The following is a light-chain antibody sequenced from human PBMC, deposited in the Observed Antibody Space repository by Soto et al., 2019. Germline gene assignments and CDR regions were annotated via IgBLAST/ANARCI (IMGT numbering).Light chain of an antibody. CDR3: QAWDSSNAVV. CDR2: QDS. J-gene: IGLJ1*01. Sequence: SYELTQPPSVSVSPGQTASITCSGDKLGDKYACWYQQKPGQSPVLVIYQDSKRPSGIPERFSGSNSGNTATLTISGTQAMDEADYYCQAWDSSNAVVFGTGTKVTVL. V-gene: IGLV3-1*01. CDR1: KLGDKY.